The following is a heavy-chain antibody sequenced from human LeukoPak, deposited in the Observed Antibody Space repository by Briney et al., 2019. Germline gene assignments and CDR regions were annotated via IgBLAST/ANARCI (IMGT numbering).Heavy chain of an antibody. CDR2: MNPNSGNT. D-gene: IGHD6-19*01. Sequence: ASVKVSCKASGHTFTSYDINWVRQATGQGLEWMGWMNPNSGNTGYARKFQGRVTMTRNTSISTAYMELSSLRSEDTAVYYCARGQVAGETPDYWGQGTLVTVSS. CDR3: ARGQVAGETPDY. V-gene: IGHV1-8*02. J-gene: IGHJ4*02. CDR1: GHTFTSYD.